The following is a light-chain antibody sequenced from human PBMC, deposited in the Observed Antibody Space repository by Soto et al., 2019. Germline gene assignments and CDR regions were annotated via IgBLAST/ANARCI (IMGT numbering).Light chain of an antibody. V-gene: IGKV3-15*01. CDR2: GAS. CDR1: RRFGRT. CDR3: QQYNNWPWT. Sequence: EIVMTQSPATLSVSPGERAPFSCRAGRRFGRTLAWNNQKPGQAPRLLIFGASTRATGIPARFSGSGSGTEFTLTISSLQSEDFAVYYCQQYNNWPWTFGQGTKVEIK. J-gene: IGKJ1*01.